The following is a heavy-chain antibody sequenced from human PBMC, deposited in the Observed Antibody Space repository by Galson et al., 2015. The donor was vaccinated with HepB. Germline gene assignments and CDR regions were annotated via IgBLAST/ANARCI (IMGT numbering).Heavy chain of an antibody. CDR1: GGTFSSYA. CDR3: ARGYYDFWSGYPGGGPIQH. V-gene: IGHV1-69*13. Sequence: SVKVSCKASGGTFSSYAISWVRQAPGQGLEWMGGIIPIFGTANYAQKFQGRVTITADESTSTAYMELSSLRSEDTAVYYCARGYYDFWSGYPGGGPIQHWGQGTLVTVSS. D-gene: IGHD3-3*01. J-gene: IGHJ1*01. CDR2: IIPIFGTA.